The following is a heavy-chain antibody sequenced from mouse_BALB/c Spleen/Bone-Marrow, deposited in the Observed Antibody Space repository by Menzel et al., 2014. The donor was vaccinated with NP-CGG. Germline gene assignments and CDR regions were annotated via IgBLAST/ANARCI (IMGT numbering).Heavy chain of an antibody. V-gene: IGHV1-7*01. CDR3: AREYYGSSGYFDV. J-gene: IGHJ1*01. Sequence: VQLQQSGAELAKPGASVKMSCKASGYTFTSYWMHWVKQRPGQGLEWIGYINPSTGYTEYNQKFKDKATLTADKSSSTAYMQLSSLTSGDSAVYYCAREYYGSSGYFDVWGAGTTVTVSS. D-gene: IGHD1-1*01. CDR2: INPSTGYT. CDR1: GYTFTSYW.